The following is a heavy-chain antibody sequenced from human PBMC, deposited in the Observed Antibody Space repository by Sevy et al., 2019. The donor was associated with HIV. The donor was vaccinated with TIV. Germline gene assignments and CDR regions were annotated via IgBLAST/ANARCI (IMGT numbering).Heavy chain of an antibody. J-gene: IGHJ6*02. CDR1: GFTFSSYW. CDR2: IKQDGSEK. D-gene: IGHD2-15*01. Sequence: GGSLRLSCAASGFTFSSYWMSWVRQAPGKGLEWVANIKQDGSEKYYVDSVKGRFTISRDNAKNSLYLQMNSLRAEDTAVYYCARDQLGWRDIVVVVAAPASMDVWGQGTTVTVSS. CDR3: ARDQLGWRDIVVVVAAPASMDV. V-gene: IGHV3-7*01.